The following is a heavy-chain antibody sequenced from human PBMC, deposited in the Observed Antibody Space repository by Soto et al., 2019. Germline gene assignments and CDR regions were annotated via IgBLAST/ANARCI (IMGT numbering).Heavy chain of an antibody. CDR1: GGSLSSSSEY. Sequence: LSLTCTVSGGSLSSSSEYWGWIRQPPGQGPEWNGIIYYSGSTYYNPSLKSRVTISVDTSKKHFSLKLSSVTAADTAVYYCAREFSNWGQGTLVTVS. J-gene: IGHJ4*02. V-gene: IGHV4-39*02. CDR3: AREFSN. CDR2: IYYSGST.